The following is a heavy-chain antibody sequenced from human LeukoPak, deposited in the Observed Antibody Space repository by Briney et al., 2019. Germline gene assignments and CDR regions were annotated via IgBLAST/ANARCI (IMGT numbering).Heavy chain of an antibody. D-gene: IGHD1-1*01. Sequence: PSETLSLTCTVSGGSISSYYWSWIRQPPGKGLEWIGYIYYSGSTNYNPSLKSRVTISVDTSKNQFSLKLSSVTAADTAMYYCARVGWNDAFDIWGQGTMVTVSS. CDR2: IYYSGST. V-gene: IGHV4-59*01. CDR3: ARVGWNDAFDI. CDR1: GGSISSYY. J-gene: IGHJ3*02.